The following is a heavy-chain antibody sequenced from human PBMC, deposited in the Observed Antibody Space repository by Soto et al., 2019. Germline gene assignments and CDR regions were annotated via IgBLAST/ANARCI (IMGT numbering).Heavy chain of an antibody. CDR2: IYYSGST. CDR1: GGSVSSSSCY. CDR3: ARRKVAAAGNPTDY. J-gene: IGHJ4*02. Sequence: SETLPLTCTVSGGSVSSSSCYWGLIRQPPGKGLEWIGSIYYSGSTYYNPSLKSRVTISVDTSKNQFSLKLSSVTAADTAVYYCARRKVAAAGNPTDYWGQGTLVTVSS. D-gene: IGHD6-13*01. V-gene: IGHV4-39*07.